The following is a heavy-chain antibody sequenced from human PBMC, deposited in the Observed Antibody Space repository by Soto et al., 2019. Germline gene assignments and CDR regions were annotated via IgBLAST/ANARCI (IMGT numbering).Heavy chain of an antibody. J-gene: IGHJ4*02. CDR3: ATFLLNYYDSSGYYYDYFDY. D-gene: IGHD3-22*01. Sequence: PSETLSLTCAVYGGSFSGYYWSWIRQPPGKGLEWIGEINHSGSTNYNPSLKSRVTISVDTSKNQFSLKLSSVTAADTAVYYCATFLLNYYDSSGYYYDYFDYWGQGTLVTVS. V-gene: IGHV4-34*01. CDR1: GGSFSGYY. CDR2: INHSGST.